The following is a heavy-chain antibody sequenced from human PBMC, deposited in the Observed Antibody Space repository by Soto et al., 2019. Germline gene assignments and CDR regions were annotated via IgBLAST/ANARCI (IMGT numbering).Heavy chain of an antibody. D-gene: IGHD2-8*01. CDR3: ARGGVY. J-gene: IGHJ1*01. Sequence: GSLRLSCEATGFTFSSHEMNWIRQTPGKRLEWIAKISGSGSTINYADSVKGRFTISRDNVQRTLHLQMDSLRVEDTGVYYCARGGVYWGRGTLVTVSS. CDR2: ISGSGSTI. V-gene: IGHV3-48*03. CDR1: GFTFSSHE.